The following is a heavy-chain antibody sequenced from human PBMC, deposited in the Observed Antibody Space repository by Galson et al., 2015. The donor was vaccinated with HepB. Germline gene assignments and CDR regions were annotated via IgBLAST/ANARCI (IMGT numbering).Heavy chain of an antibody. Sequence: SVKVSCKASGYTFTSYAMHWVRQAPGQRLEWMGWINAGNGNTKYSQKFQGRVTITRDTSASTAYMELSSLRSEDTAVYYCARDPLLYSNPYYFDYWGQGTLVTVSS. V-gene: IGHV1-3*01. CDR1: GYTFTSYA. CDR3: ARDPLLYSNPYYFDY. CDR2: INAGNGNT. J-gene: IGHJ4*02. D-gene: IGHD4-11*01.